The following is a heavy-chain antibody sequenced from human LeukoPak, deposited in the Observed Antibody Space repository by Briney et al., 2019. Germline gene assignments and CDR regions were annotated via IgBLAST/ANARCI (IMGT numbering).Heavy chain of an antibody. CDR1: GFTFSSYS. V-gene: IGHV3-21*01. CDR2: ISSSSSYI. CDR3: ARPPYNWNYYFDY. Sequence: PGGSLRLSCAASGFTFSSYSMNWVRQAPGKGLEWVSSISSSSSYIYYADSVKGRFTISRDNAKNSLYLQMNSLRAEDTAVYYCARPPYNWNYYFDYWGQGTLVTVSS. J-gene: IGHJ4*02. D-gene: IGHD1-7*01.